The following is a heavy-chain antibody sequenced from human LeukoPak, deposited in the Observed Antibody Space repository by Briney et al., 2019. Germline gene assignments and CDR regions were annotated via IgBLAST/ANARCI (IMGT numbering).Heavy chain of an antibody. D-gene: IGHD3-22*01. CDR2: FYSGCST. J-gene: IGHJ4*02. Sequence: GGSLRLSCAAFGFTVSSNYMSWVRQAPGKGLEWVSVFYSGCSTYYADSVKGRFTISRDNSKNTLYLQMNSLRAEDTAVYYCARERGGYYYDSSGYYGGTYFDYWGQGTLVTVSS. CDR1: GFTVSSNY. V-gene: IGHV3-66*01. CDR3: ARERGGYYYDSSGYYGGTYFDY.